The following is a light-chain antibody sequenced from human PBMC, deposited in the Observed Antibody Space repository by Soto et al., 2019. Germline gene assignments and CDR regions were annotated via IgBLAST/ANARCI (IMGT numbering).Light chain of an antibody. Sequence: QSALTQPASVSGSPGQSITISCTGTSSDVGKYNLVSWYQQHTGKAPQLILCEVSKRPSGVSNRFSGSKSGNTASLTISGLQAEDEADYYCCSYAGSNTFVVFGGGTKLTVL. CDR1: SSDVGKYNL. J-gene: IGLJ2*01. CDR3: CSYAGSNTFVV. V-gene: IGLV2-23*02. CDR2: EVS.